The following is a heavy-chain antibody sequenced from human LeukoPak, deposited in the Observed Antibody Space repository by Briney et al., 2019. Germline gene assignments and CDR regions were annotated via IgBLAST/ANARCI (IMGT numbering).Heavy chain of an antibody. J-gene: IGHJ4*02. V-gene: IGHV4-59*01. D-gene: IGHD6-19*01. CDR3: AREGMAVGFARFPIFNY. CDR1: GGSISSYY. Sequence: SETLSLTCTVSGGSISSYYWSWIRQPPGRGLEWIGDIYYSGSTNYNPSLKSRVAISVDTSKNQFSLRLTSVTAADTAVYYCAREGMAVGFARFPIFNYWGQGTLVTVSS. CDR2: IYYSGST.